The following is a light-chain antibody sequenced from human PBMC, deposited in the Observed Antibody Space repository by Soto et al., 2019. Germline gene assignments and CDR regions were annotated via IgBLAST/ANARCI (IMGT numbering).Light chain of an antibody. Sequence: QSVLAQPPSASGTPGQRVTTSCSGNNSNIGRNDVTWYQQVTGTAPQCLIYSNDQRPSGVPDRISGSRSGTSASLAISGLQSGDEAEYYCAAWDDTLRARVFGGGTKLTVL. CDR2: SND. J-gene: IGLJ2*01. CDR1: NSNIGRND. V-gene: IGLV1-44*01. CDR3: AAWDDTLRARV.